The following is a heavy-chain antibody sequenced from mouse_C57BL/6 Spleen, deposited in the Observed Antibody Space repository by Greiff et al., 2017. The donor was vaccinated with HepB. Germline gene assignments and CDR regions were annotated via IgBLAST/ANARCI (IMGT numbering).Heavy chain of an antibody. D-gene: IGHD2-4*01. CDR3: ARIYYDYGIDYAMDY. V-gene: IGHV14-3*01. CDR1: GFNIKNTY. J-gene: IGHJ4*01. CDR2: IDPANGNT. Sequence: DVKLQESVAELVRPGASVKLSCTASGFNIKNTYMHWVKQRPEQGLEWIGRIDPANGNTKYAPKFQGKATITADTSSNTAYLQLSSLTSEDTAIYYCARIYYDYGIDYAMDYWGQGTSVTVSS.